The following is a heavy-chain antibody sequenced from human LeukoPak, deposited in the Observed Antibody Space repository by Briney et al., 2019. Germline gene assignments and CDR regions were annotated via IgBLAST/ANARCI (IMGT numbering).Heavy chain of an antibody. CDR3: ARDAHYYDSSGQSDY. Sequence: PSETLSLTCTVSGGSISSSSYYWGWIRQPPGKGLEWIGSIYYSGSTSYNPSLKTRVTISVDTSKSQFSLKLSSVTAADTAVYYCARDAHYYDSSGQSDYWGQGTLVTVSS. D-gene: IGHD3-22*01. V-gene: IGHV4-39*02. CDR2: IYYSGST. CDR1: GGSISSSSYY. J-gene: IGHJ4*02.